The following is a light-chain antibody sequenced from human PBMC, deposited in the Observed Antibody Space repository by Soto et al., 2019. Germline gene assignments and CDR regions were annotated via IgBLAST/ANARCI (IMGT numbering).Light chain of an antibody. CDR3: SSFSSRDTLV. CDR1: SSDIGGYDF. Sequence: QSALTQPASVSGSPGQSITISCTGTSSDIGGYDFVSWYQQHPAKAPRLIISEVTNRPSGVSNRFSGSKSGNTASLTISGLQVEVEADYFSSSFSSRDTLVFGGGTKVTVL. V-gene: IGLV2-14*01. CDR2: EVT. J-gene: IGLJ3*02.